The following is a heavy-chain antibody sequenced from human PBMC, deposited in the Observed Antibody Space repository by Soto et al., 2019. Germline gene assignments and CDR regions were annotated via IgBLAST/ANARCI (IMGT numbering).Heavy chain of an antibody. CDR2: IIPILGIA. J-gene: IGHJ4*02. D-gene: IGHD3-10*01. Sequence: GASVKVSCKASGGTFSSYTISWVRQAPGQGLEWMGRIIPILGIANYAQKFQGRVTITADKSTSTAYMELSSLRSEDTAVYYCARGSGSYYSGSDYWGQGTLVTVSS. CDR3: ARGSGSYYSGSDY. V-gene: IGHV1-69*02. CDR1: GGTFSSYT.